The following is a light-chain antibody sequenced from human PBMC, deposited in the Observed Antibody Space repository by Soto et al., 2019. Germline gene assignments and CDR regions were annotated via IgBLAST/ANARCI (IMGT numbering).Light chain of an antibody. J-gene: IGKJ4*01. CDR1: QSLSSY. CDR3: QQRSDWPLT. CDR2: DAS. Sequence: EIVLKQSPATLSLSPGERATLSCRASQSLSSYLAWYQQKRGQAPRLLIYDASKRATGIPARLSGSGSGTDFTLSISSLEPEDFAVYYCQQRSDWPLTFGGGTKVEIK. V-gene: IGKV3-11*01.